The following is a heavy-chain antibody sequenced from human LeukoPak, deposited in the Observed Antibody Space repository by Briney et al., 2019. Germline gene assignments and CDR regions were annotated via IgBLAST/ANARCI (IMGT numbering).Heavy chain of an antibody. V-gene: IGHV3-23*01. CDR3: AKGNRDSRPYYFDF. CDR2: ITGSGGDT. J-gene: IGHJ4*02. D-gene: IGHD3-3*01. Sequence: GGSLRLSCAASGFTFNSYAMSWARQAPGKGLEWVSAITGSGGDTYHAESVKGRFTISRDNSQDTLYLQMNSLTVEDMAVYYCAKGNRDSRPYYFDFWGQGTLVTVSS. CDR1: GFTFNSYA.